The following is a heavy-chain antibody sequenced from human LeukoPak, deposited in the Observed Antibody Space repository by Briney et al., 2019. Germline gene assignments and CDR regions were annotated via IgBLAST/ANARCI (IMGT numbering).Heavy chain of an antibody. Sequence: PGGSLRLSCVDSGFTFSTSSMSWVRQAPGKGLEWVSYIDRNSATIYYADPVRGRFTISRDNAGNSLHLQMNSLTDEDTAVYYCARAPMVRGVITAFDQWGQGTLVTVRS. J-gene: IGHJ4*02. CDR1: GFTFSTSS. CDR2: IDRNSATI. CDR3: ARAPMVRGVITAFDQ. D-gene: IGHD3-10*01. V-gene: IGHV3-48*02.